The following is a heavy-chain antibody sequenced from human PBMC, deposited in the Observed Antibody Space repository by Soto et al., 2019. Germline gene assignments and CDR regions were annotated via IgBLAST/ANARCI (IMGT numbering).Heavy chain of an antibody. J-gene: IGHJ4*02. Sequence: PGGSLRLSCAASGFTFSSYGMHWVRQAPGKGLEWVAVISYDGSNKYYADSVKGRFTISRDNSKNTLYLQMNSLRAEDTAVYYCAKGMYYYDSSGYSEPFDYWGQGTLVTVSS. CDR3: AKGMYYYDSSGYSEPFDY. V-gene: IGHV3-30*18. CDR2: ISYDGSNK. D-gene: IGHD3-22*01. CDR1: GFTFSSYG.